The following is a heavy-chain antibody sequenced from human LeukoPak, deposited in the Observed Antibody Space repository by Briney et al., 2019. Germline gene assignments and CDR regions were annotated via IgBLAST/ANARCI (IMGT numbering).Heavy chain of an antibody. Sequence: SETLSLTCAVYGGSFSGYYWSWIRQPPGKGLEWIGEINHSGSTNYNPSLKSRVTISVDTSKNQFSLKLTSVTAADTAVYYCARYYYDGSGYYPVADYWGQGTLVTVS. CDR1: GGSFSGYY. J-gene: IGHJ4*02. V-gene: IGHV4-34*01. CDR3: ARYYYDGSGYYPVADY. D-gene: IGHD3-22*01. CDR2: INHSGST.